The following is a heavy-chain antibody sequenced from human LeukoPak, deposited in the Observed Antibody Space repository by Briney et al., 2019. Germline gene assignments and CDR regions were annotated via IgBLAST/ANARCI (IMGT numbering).Heavy chain of an antibody. V-gene: IGHV3-11*01. D-gene: IGHD5-24*01. Sequence: GGSLRLSCAASGFTFSDYYMSWIRQAPGKGLEWVSYISSSGSTIYYADSVKGRFTISRDNAKNSLYLQMNSLRADDTAVYYCATEITPYYYMDVWGKGTTVTVSS. CDR3: ATEITPYYYMDV. CDR2: ISSSGSTI. J-gene: IGHJ6*03. CDR1: GFTFSDYY.